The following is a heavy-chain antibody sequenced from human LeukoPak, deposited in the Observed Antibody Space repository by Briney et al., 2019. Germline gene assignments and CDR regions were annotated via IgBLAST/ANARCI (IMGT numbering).Heavy chain of an antibody. V-gene: IGHV3-30*04. Sequence: HAGGSLRLSCAASGFTFSSYAMHWVRQAPGKGLEWVAVISYDGSNKYYADSVKGRFTISRDNSKNTLYLQMNSLRAEDTAVYYCAREDYYFPRGSFDYWGQGTLVTVSS. D-gene: IGHD3-10*01. CDR2: ISYDGSNK. CDR3: AREDYYFPRGSFDY. J-gene: IGHJ4*02. CDR1: GFTFSSYA.